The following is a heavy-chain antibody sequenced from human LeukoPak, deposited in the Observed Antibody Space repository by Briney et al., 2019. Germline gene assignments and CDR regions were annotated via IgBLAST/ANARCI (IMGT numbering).Heavy chain of an antibody. CDR1: GFTFSSYS. Sequence: GGSLRLSCAASGFTFSSYSMNWVRQAPGKGLEWVSSISSSSYIYYADSVKGRFTISRDNAKNSLYLQMNSLRAEDTAVYYCAKDSGIAVAGTLRAFDIWGQGTMVTVSS. CDR3: AKDSGIAVAGTLRAFDI. CDR2: ISSSSYI. D-gene: IGHD6-19*01. J-gene: IGHJ3*02. V-gene: IGHV3-21*01.